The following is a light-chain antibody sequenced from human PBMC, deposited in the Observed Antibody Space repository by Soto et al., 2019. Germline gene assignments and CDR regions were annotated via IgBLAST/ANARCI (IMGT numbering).Light chain of an antibody. CDR1: QSITNY. J-gene: IGKJ2*01. CDR2: AAS. V-gene: IGKV1-39*01. Sequence: DIQMTQSPSSLSVSVGDRVTITCRASQSITNYLNWYQQKPRKAPKLLVYAASSLQSGVTSTFSGNGSGTDFTLTISSLQPEDFASYYCQQSDSYPYTFGQGTKLEIK. CDR3: QQSDSYPYT.